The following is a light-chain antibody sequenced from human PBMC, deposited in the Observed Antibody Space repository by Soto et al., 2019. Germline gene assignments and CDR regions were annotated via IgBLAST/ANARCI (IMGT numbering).Light chain of an antibody. J-gene: IGKJ1*01. CDR1: QSGMSNY. CDR2: GAS. CDR3: QQYGSSPTST. Sequence: LTQAPVTLSLSPGKRTTLSCMAIQSGMSNYLAWYQQNPGPAPRLLIYGASTRATGIPDRFSGSGSGTDFTLTIRRLEPEHSAVYYCQQYGSSPTSTFGQGTKADIK. V-gene: IGKV3-20*01.